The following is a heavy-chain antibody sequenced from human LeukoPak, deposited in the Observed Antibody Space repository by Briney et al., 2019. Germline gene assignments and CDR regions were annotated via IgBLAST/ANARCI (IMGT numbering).Heavy chain of an antibody. D-gene: IGHD4-11*01. J-gene: IGHJ4*02. CDR3: ATANFDSNPFDY. CDR2: VDPEDGET. CDR1: GYTFTDYY. V-gene: IGHV1-69-2*01. Sequence: ATVKVPCKVSGYTFTDYYMRWVQQAPGKGLEWMGLVDPEDGETIYAEKFQGRVTITADTSTDTAYMELSSLRSEDTAVYYCATANFDSNPFDYWGQGTLVTVSS.